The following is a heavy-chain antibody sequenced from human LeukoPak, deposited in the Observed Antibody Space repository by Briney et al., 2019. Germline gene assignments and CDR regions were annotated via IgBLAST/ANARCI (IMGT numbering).Heavy chain of an antibody. J-gene: IGHJ4*02. V-gene: IGHV3-72*01. CDR3: ARRYCIGGNCRYSDY. D-gene: IGHD2-15*01. Sequence: PGGSLRLSCAASGFTFSDHYMVWVRQAPGKGLEWVGRTTNKAHSYTTEYAASVKGRFTISRDDSKNSLYLQMNSLKTEDTAVYYCARRYCIGGNCRYSDYWGQGTLVTVSS. CDR2: TTNKAHSYTT. CDR1: GFTFSDHY.